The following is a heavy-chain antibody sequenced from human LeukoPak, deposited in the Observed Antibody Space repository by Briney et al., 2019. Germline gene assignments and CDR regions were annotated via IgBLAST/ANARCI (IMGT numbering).Heavy chain of an antibody. D-gene: IGHD5-18*01. V-gene: IGHV4-34*01. CDR3: ARGRVDTAGILEGCDY. J-gene: IGHJ4*02. CDR1: GGSFSGYY. Sequence: SETLSLTCAVYGGSFSGYYWSWIRQPPGKGLERIGEINHSGSTNYNPSLKSRVTISVDTSKNQFSLKLSSVTAADTAVYYCARGRVDTAGILEGCDYWGQGTLVTVSS. CDR2: INHSGST.